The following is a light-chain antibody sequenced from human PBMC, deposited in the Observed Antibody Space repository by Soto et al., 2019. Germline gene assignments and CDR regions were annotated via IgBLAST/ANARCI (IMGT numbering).Light chain of an antibody. Sequence: ERVMTQSPATLSVSPGERVTLSCRTSQDVSSKLAWYQQKAGQAPSLLIYDASTRATGTPARFSGSGSGTDFTLTISSLQSEDFAVYYCQQYNNWPPIPFGQGTRLE. CDR3: QQYNNWPPIP. CDR2: DAS. CDR1: QDVSSK. J-gene: IGKJ5*01. V-gene: IGKV3D-15*01.